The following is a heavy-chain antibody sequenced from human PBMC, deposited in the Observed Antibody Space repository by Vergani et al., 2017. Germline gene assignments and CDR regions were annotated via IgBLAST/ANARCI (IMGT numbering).Heavy chain of an antibody. D-gene: IGHD4-17*01. CDR1: GFTFSSYA. Sequence: EVQLLESGGGLVQPGGSLRLSCAASGFTFSSYAMSWVRQAPGKGLGWVSAISGSGGSTSYADSVKGRFTISRDNSKTTLYLRMNSLRAVATAVYYCAEELRTTVTTGYGMDVWGQGTTVTVSS. J-gene: IGHJ6*02. V-gene: IGHV3-23*01. CDR2: ISGSGGST. CDR3: AEELRTTVTTGYGMDV.